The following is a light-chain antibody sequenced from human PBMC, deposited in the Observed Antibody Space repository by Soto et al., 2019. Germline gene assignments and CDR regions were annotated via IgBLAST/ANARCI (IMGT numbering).Light chain of an antibody. J-gene: IGLJ2*01. V-gene: IGLV4-69*01. Sequence: QPVLTQSPSASASLGASVKLTCTLSSGHSSYAIAWHQQQPEKGPRYLMKLNSDGRHSKGGGIPDRFSGSSSGTERYLTISSLQSEDEADYYCQTWGSGIQVFGGGTKLTVL. CDR2: LNSDGRH. CDR1: SGHSSYA. CDR3: QTWGSGIQV.